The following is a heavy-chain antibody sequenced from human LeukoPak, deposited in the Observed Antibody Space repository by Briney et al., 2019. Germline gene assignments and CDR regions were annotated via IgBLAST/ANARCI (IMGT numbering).Heavy chain of an antibody. J-gene: IGHJ6*02. V-gene: IGHV4-59*01. D-gene: IGHD2-15*01. CDR2: IYYSGST. Sequence: KPSETPSLTCTVSGGSISYYYWSWIRQSPGKGLEWIGYIYYSGSTNYNPSLKSRVTISVDTSKNQVSLKLGSVTAAATAVYYCARTPPHCSGGSCYLSYYSYGMDVWGQGTTVTVSS. CDR1: GGSISYYY. CDR3: ARTPPHCSGGSCYLSYYSYGMDV.